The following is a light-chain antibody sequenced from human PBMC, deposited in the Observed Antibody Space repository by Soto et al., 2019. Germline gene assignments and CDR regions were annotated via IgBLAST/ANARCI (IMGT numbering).Light chain of an antibody. Sequence: QSVLTQPRSVSRSPGQSVTISCTGTSSDVGGYNYVSWYQQHPGKAPKLMIYEVSKRPSGVPDRFSGSKSGNTASLTVSGLQAEDEADYYCSSYAGTNNLGVFGTGTKVTVL. CDR1: SSDVGGYNY. J-gene: IGLJ1*01. CDR3: SSYAGTNNLGV. CDR2: EVS. V-gene: IGLV2-8*02.